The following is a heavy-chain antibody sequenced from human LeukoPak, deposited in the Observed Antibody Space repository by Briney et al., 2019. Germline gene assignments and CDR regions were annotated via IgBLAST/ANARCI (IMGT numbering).Heavy chain of an antibody. Sequence: ASVKVSCKASGYTFTSYDINWVRQAPRKGLEWMGCMNPNSGNTRYAQKFQGRVTIIRHTSISTAYMELSCLRSEDTAVYYCARIGLSGYLYFFDYWGQGTLVTVSS. CDR3: ARIGLSGYLYFFDY. V-gene: IGHV1-8*03. J-gene: IGHJ4*02. D-gene: IGHD3-22*01. CDR2: MNPNSGNT. CDR1: GYTFTSYD.